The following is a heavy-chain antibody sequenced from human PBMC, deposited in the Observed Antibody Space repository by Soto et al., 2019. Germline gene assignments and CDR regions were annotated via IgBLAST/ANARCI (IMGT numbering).Heavy chain of an antibody. CDR3: ATGYSSSSNWFDP. Sequence: GESLKISCKGSGYSFTTYLITWVRQMPGKGLEWMGRIDPSDSNSDSNSNYSPSFQGHVTFSADKSISTAYLQWSSLKASDTAMYYCATGYSSSSNWFDPWGQGTQVTVSS. CDR1: GYSFTTYL. CDR2: IDPSDSNS. J-gene: IGHJ5*02. V-gene: IGHV5-10-1*01. D-gene: IGHD6-6*01.